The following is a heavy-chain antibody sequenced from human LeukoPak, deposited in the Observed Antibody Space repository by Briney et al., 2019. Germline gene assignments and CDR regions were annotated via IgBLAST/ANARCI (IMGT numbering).Heavy chain of an antibody. CDR3: ASATLRCSGGSCYEMDV. D-gene: IGHD2-15*01. CDR1: GGTFSSYT. J-gene: IGHJ6*04. V-gene: IGHV1-69*06. Sequence: SVKVSYKASGGTFSSYTISWVRQAPGQGLEWMGGIIPLFGTPDYAQKFQGRVTITADKSTSTAYMELSSLRSEDTAVYYCASATLRCSGGSCYEMDVWGKGTTVTVSS. CDR2: IIPLFGTP.